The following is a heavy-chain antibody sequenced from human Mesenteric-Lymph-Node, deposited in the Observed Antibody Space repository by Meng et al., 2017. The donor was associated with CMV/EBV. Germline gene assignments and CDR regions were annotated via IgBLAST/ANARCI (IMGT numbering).Heavy chain of an antibody. CDR2: ITYVLDTT. D-gene: IGHD3-16*01. V-gene: IGHV1-69*05. CDR1: GGTFSNYV. CDR3: ARGPFGRDNRYDY. Sequence: SVKVSCKASGGTFSNYVISWVRQAPGQGLEWMGGITYVLDTTKYAQKFQGRLTISMDDSASTAYMELTSLRSDDTAVYYCARGPFGRDNRYDYWGQGTLVTVSS. J-gene: IGHJ4*02.